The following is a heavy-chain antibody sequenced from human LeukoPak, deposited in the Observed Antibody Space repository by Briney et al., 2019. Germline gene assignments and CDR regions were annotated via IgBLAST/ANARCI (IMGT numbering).Heavy chain of an antibody. CDR2: ISSSGSTI. D-gene: IGHD3-16*01. J-gene: IGHJ4*02. CDR1: GVTFSRYE. CDR3: ARDSSLGGVRDY. V-gene: IGHV3-48*03. Sequence: GGSLRLSCAASGVTFSRYEMNWVRQAPGKGLEWVSYISSSGSTIYYADSVKGRFTISRDNAKNSLYLQMNSLRAEDTAVYYCARDSSLGGVRDYWGQGTLVTVSS.